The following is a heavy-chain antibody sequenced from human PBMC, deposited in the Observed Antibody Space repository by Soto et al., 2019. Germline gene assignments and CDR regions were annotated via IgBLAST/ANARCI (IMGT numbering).Heavy chain of an antibody. CDR3: ARVTLPLTRTFYAFDI. Sequence: EVQLVESGGGLVKPGGSLRLSCAASGFTFSSYSMNWVRQAPGKGLEWVSSISSSSSYIYYADSVKGRFTISRDNAKNSLYLQMNSLRAEDTAVYYCARVTLPLTRTFYAFDIWGQGTMVTVSS. V-gene: IGHV3-21*01. CDR1: GFTFSSYS. CDR2: ISSSSSYI. J-gene: IGHJ3*02. D-gene: IGHD2-2*01.